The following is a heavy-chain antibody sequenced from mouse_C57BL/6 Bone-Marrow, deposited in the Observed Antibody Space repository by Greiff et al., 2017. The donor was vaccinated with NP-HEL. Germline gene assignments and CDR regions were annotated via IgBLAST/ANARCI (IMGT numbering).Heavy chain of an antibody. CDR2: ISYDGSN. CDR3: ADGYPFAY. CDR1: GYSITSGYY. V-gene: IGHV3-6*01. Sequence: EVQLVESGPGLVKPSQSLSLTCSVTGYSITSGYYWNWIRQFPGNKLEWMGYISYDGSNNYNPSLKNRISITRDTSKNQFFLKLNSVTTEDTATYYCADGYPFAYWGQGTLVTVSA. J-gene: IGHJ3*01. D-gene: IGHD2-3*01.